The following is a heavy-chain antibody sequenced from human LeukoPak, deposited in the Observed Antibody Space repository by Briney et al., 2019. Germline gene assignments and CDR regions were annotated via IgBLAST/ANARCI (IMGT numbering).Heavy chain of an antibody. V-gene: IGHV4-59*06. J-gene: IGHJ4*02. D-gene: IGHD6-6*01. CDR2: IYYSGST. CDR3: ARSIAANFDY. CDR1: GGSISSYY. Sequence: SETLSLTCTVSGGSISSYYWSWIRQPPGKGLEWIGYIYYSGSTYYNPSLKSRVTISVDTSKNQFSLKLSSVTAADTAVYYCARSIAANFDYWGQGTLVTVSS.